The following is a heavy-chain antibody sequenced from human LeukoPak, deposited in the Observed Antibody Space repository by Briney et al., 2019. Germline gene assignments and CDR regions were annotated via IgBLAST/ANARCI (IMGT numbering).Heavy chain of an antibody. D-gene: IGHD6-6*01. Sequence: GGSLRLSCATSGFTFSTYGMHWVRQAPGKGLEWVAVIWYDGSNKYYADSVKGRFTISRDNSKNTLFLQMSSLRAEDTAAYYCATNSASSGGYWGQGTLVTVSS. J-gene: IGHJ4*02. CDR2: IWYDGSNK. CDR1: GFTFSTYG. V-gene: IGHV3-33*01. CDR3: ATNSASSGGY.